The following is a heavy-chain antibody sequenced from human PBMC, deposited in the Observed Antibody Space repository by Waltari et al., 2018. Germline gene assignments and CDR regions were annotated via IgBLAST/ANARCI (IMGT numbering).Heavy chain of an antibody. V-gene: IGHV1-69*18. CDR2: ILPVFGTP. Sequence: QVQLVQSGSEVKKPGSSVKVSCKTSGGTFSSYAIRWVRQAPGQGREWMGRILPVFGTPNHAQKFQGRLTITADELTTTVYMELSSLRSEDTAIYYCAKEGAFGVTTGPGWFDPWGQGTRVTVSS. J-gene: IGHJ5*02. CDR3: AKEGAFGVTTGPGWFDP. CDR1: GGTFSSYA. D-gene: IGHD3-3*01.